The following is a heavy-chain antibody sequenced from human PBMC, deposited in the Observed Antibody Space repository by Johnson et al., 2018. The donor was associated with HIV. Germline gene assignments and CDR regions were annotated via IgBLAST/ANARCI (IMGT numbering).Heavy chain of an antibody. J-gene: IGHJ3*02. Sequence: QVQLVESGGGLIQPGGSLRLSCAASGFTFSSYGMHWVRQAPAKGLEWVAVISYDGSDKYYADSVKGRLTISRYSSKNTLYLEMNSLRAEDTALYYCARDEGLDYGASLGAFDIWGQGTMVTVSS. V-gene: IGHV3-30*03. CDR1: GFTFSSYG. CDR3: ARDEGLDYGASLGAFDI. D-gene: IGHD4-17*01. CDR2: ISYDGSDK.